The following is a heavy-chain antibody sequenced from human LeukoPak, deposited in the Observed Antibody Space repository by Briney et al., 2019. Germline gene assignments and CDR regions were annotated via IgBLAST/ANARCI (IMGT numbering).Heavy chain of an antibody. V-gene: IGHV3-7*01. Sequence: GGSLRLSCAASGFTFSSYWMSWVRQTPGKGLEWVANIKQDGSDKYYVDSVKGRFTISRDNAKNSLCLQMNSLRVEDTAVYYCARYPLVGTTNFDYWGQGTLVTVSS. CDR1: GFTFSSYW. CDR3: ARYPLVGTTNFDY. CDR2: IKQDGSDK. D-gene: IGHD1-26*01. J-gene: IGHJ4*02.